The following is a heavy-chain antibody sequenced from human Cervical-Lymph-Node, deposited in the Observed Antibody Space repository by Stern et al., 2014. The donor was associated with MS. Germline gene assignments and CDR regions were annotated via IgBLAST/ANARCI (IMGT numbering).Heavy chain of an antibody. CDR3: VKGDDFYGMDV. J-gene: IGHJ6*02. CDR1: GFNFDDYT. Sequence: VQLAESGGAVVQPGGSLRLSCAATGFNFDDYTMHWVRQVPGKGLDWVALPTWDGRKSDYRKSVKGRFTISRDNSKRSLYLQMNSLTIEDSALYYCVKGDDFYGMDVWGQGATVTVS. V-gene: IGHV3-43*01. CDR2: PTWDGRKS.